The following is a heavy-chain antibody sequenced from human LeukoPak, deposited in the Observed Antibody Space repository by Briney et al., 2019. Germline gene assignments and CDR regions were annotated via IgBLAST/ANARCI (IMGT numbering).Heavy chain of an antibody. Sequence: GGSLRLSCAASGFTFRAYVMDWVRQAPGKGLEWVAVISHDGSNKYYADSVKGRFTISRDNSKNTLYLQMNSLRVEDTAVYYCAREFSADSSGYYGDYWGQGTLVTVSS. CDR2: ISHDGSNK. J-gene: IGHJ4*02. V-gene: IGHV3-30-3*01. D-gene: IGHD3-22*01. CDR1: GFTFRAYV. CDR3: AREFSADSSGYYGDY.